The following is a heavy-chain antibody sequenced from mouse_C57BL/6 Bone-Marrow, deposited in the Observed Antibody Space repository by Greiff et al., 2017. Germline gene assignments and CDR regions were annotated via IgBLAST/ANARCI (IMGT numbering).Heavy chain of an antibody. CDR2: ISYDGSN. CDR1: GYSITSGYY. V-gene: IGHV3-6*01. Sequence: LQESGPGLVKPSQSLSLTCSVTGYSITSGYYWNWIRQFPGNKLEWMGYISYDGSNNYNPSLKHRISITRDTSKNQFFLKLNSVTTEDTATYYCASLLRSFAYWGQGTLVTVSA. CDR3: ASLLRSFAY. D-gene: IGHD1-1*01. J-gene: IGHJ3*01.